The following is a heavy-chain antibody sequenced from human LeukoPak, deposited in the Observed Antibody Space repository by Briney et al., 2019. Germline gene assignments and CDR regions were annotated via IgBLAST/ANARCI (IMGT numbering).Heavy chain of an antibody. CDR3: ARADYGDYFDY. J-gene: IGHJ4*02. CDR2: IYYNGST. Sequence: SETLSLTCTVSGGSISSYYWSWIRQPPGKGLEWIGYIYYNGSTNYNPSLKSRVTISVDTSKNQFSLKLSSVTAADTAVYYCARADYGDYFDYWGQGTLVTVSS. D-gene: IGHD4-17*01. CDR1: GGSISSYY. V-gene: IGHV4-59*01.